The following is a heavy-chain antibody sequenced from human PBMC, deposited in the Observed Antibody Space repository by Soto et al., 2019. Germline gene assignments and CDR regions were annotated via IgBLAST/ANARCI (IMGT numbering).Heavy chain of an antibody. J-gene: IGHJ4*02. Sequence: GGSLRLSCAASGFTFSSYAMHWVRQAPGKGLEWVAVISYDGRKTYHADSVKGRLTISRDNSKNTLYLEMSSLSAEDTAVYYCARDDSGYDYFIDYWGQGTLVTVSS. D-gene: IGHD5-12*01. CDR2: ISYDGRKT. CDR3: ARDDSGYDYFIDY. V-gene: IGHV3-30*04. CDR1: GFTFSSYA.